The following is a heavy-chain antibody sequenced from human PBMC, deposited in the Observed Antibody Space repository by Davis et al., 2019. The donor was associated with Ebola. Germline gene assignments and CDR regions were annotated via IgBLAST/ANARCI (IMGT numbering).Heavy chain of an antibody. V-gene: IGHV1-69*04. CDR1: GGTFSSYA. Sequence: SVTVSCKASGGTFSSYAISWVRQAPGQGLEWMGRIIPILGIANYAQKFQGRVTITAVKSTSTAYMELSSLRSEDTAVYYCARVSGLRIVLIGYYYYYGMDVWGQGTTVTVSS. CDR2: IIPILGIA. J-gene: IGHJ6*02. CDR3: ARVSGLRIVLIGYYYYYGMDV. D-gene: IGHD2-8*01.